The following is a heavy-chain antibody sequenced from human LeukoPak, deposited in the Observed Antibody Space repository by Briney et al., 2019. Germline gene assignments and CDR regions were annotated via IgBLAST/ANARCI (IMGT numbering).Heavy chain of an antibody. CDR1: GFTFSSYA. CDR2: ISGSGGST. D-gene: IGHD2-15*01. Sequence: GGSLRLSCAASGFTFSSYAMSWVRQAPGKGLEWVSAISGSGGSTYYADSVKGRFTIYRDNSKNTLYLQMNSLRAEDTAVYYCAGGVAATFSYFDYWGQGTLVTVSS. J-gene: IGHJ4*02. CDR3: AGGVAATFSYFDY. V-gene: IGHV3-23*01.